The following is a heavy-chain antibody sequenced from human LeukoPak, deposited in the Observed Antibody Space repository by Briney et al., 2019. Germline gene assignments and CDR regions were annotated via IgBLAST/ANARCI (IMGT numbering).Heavy chain of an antibody. Sequence: SETLSLTCTVSGGSFSTYYWSWIRKPAGKGLEWIGRIHSSGSTNYKPSLKSRVIISLDTSRNQFSLKLSSVTAADTAVYYCARLLQATDPRGYYYYYMDVWGKGTTVTISS. D-gene: IGHD3-22*01. CDR2: IHSSGST. V-gene: IGHV4-4*07. CDR3: ARLLQATDPRGYYYYYMDV. CDR1: GGSFSTYY. J-gene: IGHJ6*03.